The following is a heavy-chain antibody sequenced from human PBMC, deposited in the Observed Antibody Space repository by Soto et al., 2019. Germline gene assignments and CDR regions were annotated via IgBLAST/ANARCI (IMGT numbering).Heavy chain of an antibody. CDR3: ARDLTSGDY. CDR2: FNPFSGAT. V-gene: IGHV1-46*02. CDR1: GYIFKNYY. J-gene: IGHJ4*01. D-gene: IGHD3-3*01. Sequence: QVRLVQSGAEVKKPGASVKISCETSGYIFKNYYIHWVRQAPGQGLEWMAIFNPFSGATNYEQRLQGRVTATMDMSTSTVYMELNNLRSEDTAMYYCARDLTSGDYWGQGTLISVSS.